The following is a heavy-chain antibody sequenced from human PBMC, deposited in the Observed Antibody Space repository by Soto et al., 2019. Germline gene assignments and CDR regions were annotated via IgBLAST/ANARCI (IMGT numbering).Heavy chain of an antibody. CDR1: GGSISSYY. D-gene: IGHD3-16*01. V-gene: IGHV4-59*01. J-gene: IGHJ4*02. CDR2: IYYSGST. CDR3: ARLNPITGLGY. Sequence: QVQLQESGPGLVKPSETLSLTCTVSGGSISSYYWSWIRQPPGKGLEWIGYIYYSGSTNYNPSLKSRVTISVDTSKNQFSLKLSSVTAADTAVYYCARLNPITGLGYWGQETLVTVSS.